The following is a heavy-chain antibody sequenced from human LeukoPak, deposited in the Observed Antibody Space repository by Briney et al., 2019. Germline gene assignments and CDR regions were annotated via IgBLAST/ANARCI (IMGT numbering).Heavy chain of an antibody. V-gene: IGHV3-33*08. CDR3: ARESHSNHSYYYYGMDV. CDR2: IWYDGSNK. D-gene: IGHD4-11*01. CDR1: GLTFSSYA. J-gene: IGHJ6*02. Sequence: GRSLRLSCAASGLTFSSYAMHWVRQAPGKGLEWVAIIWYDGSNKYYADSVKGRFTISRDNSKNTLYLQMNSLRAEDTAVYYCARESHSNHSYYYYGMDVWGQGTTVTVSS.